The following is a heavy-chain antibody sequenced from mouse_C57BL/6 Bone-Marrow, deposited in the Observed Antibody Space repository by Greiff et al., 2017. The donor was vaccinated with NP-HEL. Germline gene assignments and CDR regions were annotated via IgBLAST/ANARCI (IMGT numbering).Heavy chain of an antibody. V-gene: IGHV1-50*01. D-gene: IGHD2-3*01. CDR2: IDPSDSYT. CDR1: GYTFTSYW. CDR3: ARNRWGAY. J-gene: IGHJ3*01. Sequence: VQLQQPGAELVKPGASVKLSCKASGYTFTSYWMQWVKQRPGQGLEWIGEIDPSDSYTNYNQKFKGKATVPVDTSSSTAYMQLSSLTSEDSAVYYCARNRWGAYWGQGTLVTVSA.